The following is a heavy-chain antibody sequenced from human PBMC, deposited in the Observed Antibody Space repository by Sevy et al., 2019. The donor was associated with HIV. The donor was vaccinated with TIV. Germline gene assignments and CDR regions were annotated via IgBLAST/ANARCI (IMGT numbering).Heavy chain of an antibody. D-gene: IGHD2-15*01. V-gene: IGHV3-30*18. CDR1: GFAFSDYA. CDR3: AKAHADCSGGTCYTAHYYYDMDV. J-gene: IGHJ6*02. CDR2: ISYAGDNK. Sequence: GGSLRLSCAASGFAFSDYAMHWVRQAPGKGLEWVAAISYAGDNKYFADSVKGRFTVSKDNSKNTRYLEMNSLRAEYTAVYYCAKAHADCSGGTCYTAHYYYDMDVWGRGATVTVSS.